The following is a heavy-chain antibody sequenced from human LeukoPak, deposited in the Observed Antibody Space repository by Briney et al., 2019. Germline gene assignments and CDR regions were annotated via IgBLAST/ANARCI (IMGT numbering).Heavy chain of an antibody. D-gene: IGHD6-13*01. CDR1: GYTFTSYH. CDR2: MSPNSGDT. J-gene: IGHJ4*02. V-gene: IGHV1-8*01. CDR3: ARGVAAGYDY. Sequence: ASVKVSCKASGYTFTSYHINWVRQATGQGLEWMGWMSPNSGDTGFAQKFQGRVTMTRNTSITTAYMELSSLRSDDTAIYYCARGVAAGYDYWGREPWSPSPQ.